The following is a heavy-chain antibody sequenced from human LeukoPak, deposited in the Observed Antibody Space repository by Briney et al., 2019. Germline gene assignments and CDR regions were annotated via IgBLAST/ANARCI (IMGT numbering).Heavy chain of an antibody. V-gene: IGHV4-39*01. D-gene: IGHD3-22*01. Sequence: SETLSLTCTVSSGSISSSTFYWGWIRQPPGKGLEWIGNIYYSGSTYYNPSLKSRVTISVDTSKNQFSLKLSSVTAADTAVYYCARAGYYYDSKRKFDPWGQGTLVTVSS. CDR2: IYYSGST. CDR1: SGSISSSTFY. CDR3: ARAGYYYDSKRKFDP. J-gene: IGHJ5*02.